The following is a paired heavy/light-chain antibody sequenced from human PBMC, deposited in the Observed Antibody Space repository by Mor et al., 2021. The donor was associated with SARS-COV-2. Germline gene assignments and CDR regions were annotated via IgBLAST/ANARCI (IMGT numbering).Light chain of an antibody. J-gene: IGKJ1*01. CDR3: QQSYSTPGWT. CDR2: AAS. V-gene: IGKV1-39*01. Sequence: DIQMTQSPSSLSASVGDRVTITCRASQSISSYLNWYQQKPGKAPKLLIYAASSLQSGVPSRFSGSGSGTDFTLTISSLQPEDFATYYCQQSYSTPGWTFGQGTKVEIK. CDR1: QSISSY.
Heavy chain of an antibody. CDR2: ISYDGSNK. J-gene: IGHJ6*02. V-gene: IGHV3-30*04. CDR1: GFTFSSYA. Sequence: QVQLVESGGGVVQPGRSLRLSCAASGFTFSSYAMHWVRQAPGKGLEWVAVISYDGSNKYYADSVKGRFTISRDNSKNTLYLQMNSLRAEDTAVYYCARGPAGFFWGSYYYYYGMDVWGQGTTVTVSS. D-gene: IGHD3-16*01. CDR3: ARGPAGFFWGSYYYYYGMDV.